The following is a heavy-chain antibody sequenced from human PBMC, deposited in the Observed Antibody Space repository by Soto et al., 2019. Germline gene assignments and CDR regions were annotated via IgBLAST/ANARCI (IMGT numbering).Heavy chain of an antibody. CDR2: IKQDGSEK. Sequence: GGSVRLSCAASGFTFSSYWMSWVRQAPGKGLEWVANIKQDGSEKYYVDSVKGRFTISRDNAKNSLYLQMNSLRAEDTAVYYCASQAYYDSSGPRWGQGTLVTAPQ. CDR1: GFTFSSYW. J-gene: IGHJ4*02. V-gene: IGHV3-7*01. CDR3: ASQAYYDSSGPR. D-gene: IGHD3-22*01.